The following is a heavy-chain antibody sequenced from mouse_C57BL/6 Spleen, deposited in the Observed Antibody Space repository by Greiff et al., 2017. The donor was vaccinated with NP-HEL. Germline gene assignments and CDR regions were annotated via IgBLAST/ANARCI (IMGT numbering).Heavy chain of an antibody. J-gene: IGHJ3*01. CDR1: GYAFSSYW. CDR2: IYPGDGDT. CDR3: ASGDYDYDQAWFAY. V-gene: IGHV1-80*01. D-gene: IGHD2-4*01. Sequence: VMLVESGAELVKPGASVKISCKASGYAFSSYWMNWVKQRPGKGLEWIGQIYPGDGDTNYNGKFKGKATLTADKSSSTAYMQLSSLTSEDSAVYFCASGDYDYDQAWFAYWGQGTLVTVSA.